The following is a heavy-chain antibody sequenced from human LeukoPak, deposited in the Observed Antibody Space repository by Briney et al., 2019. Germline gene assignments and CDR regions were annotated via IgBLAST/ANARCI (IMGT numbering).Heavy chain of an antibody. Sequence: SETLSLTCTVSGGSISGSSYYWGWIRQPPGKGLEWIGEINHSGSTNYNPSLKSRVTISVDTSKNQFSLKLSSVTAADTAVYYCARVDRYCSSTSCYNNWFDPWGQGTLVTVSS. J-gene: IGHJ5*02. CDR2: INHSGST. V-gene: IGHV4-39*07. CDR3: ARVDRYCSSTSCYNNWFDP. D-gene: IGHD2-2*01. CDR1: GGSISGSSYY.